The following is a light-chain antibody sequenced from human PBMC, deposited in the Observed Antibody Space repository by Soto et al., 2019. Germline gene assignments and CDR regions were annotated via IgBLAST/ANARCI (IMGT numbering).Light chain of an antibody. Sequence: QSALTQPPSASGSPGQSVTISCTGTSSDVGGYNYVSWYQQHPGKAPKLMIYEVSKRPSGVPDRFSGSKSGNTASLTVSGLQAEDEADYCCSSYAGSNNSLYVFGTGTKLTVL. J-gene: IGLJ1*01. V-gene: IGLV2-8*01. CDR3: SSYAGSNNSLYV. CDR2: EVS. CDR1: SSDVGGYNY.